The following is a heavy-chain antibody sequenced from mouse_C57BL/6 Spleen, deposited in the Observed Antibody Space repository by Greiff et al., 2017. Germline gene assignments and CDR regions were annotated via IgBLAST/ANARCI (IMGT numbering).Heavy chain of an antibody. CDR1: GYTFTSYW. CDR2: IHPNSGST. D-gene: IGHD1-1*01. CDR3: ARKGSTTVVLDY. J-gene: IGHJ2*01. Sequence: VQLQQSGAELVKPGASVKLSCKASGYTFTSYWMHWVKQRPGQGLEWIGMIHPNSGSTNYNEKFKSKATLTVDKSSSTAYMQLSSLTSEDSAVYYCARKGSTTVVLDYWGQGTTLTVSS. V-gene: IGHV1-64*01.